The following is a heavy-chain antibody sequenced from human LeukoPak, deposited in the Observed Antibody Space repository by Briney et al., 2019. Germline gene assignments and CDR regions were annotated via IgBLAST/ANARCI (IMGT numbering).Heavy chain of an antibody. V-gene: IGHV4-4*02. CDR2: IYHSGTA. CDR3: EREVVAVAGKRFDY. Sequence: SGTLSLTCAVSGGSLSSSNWWSWVRQPPGKGLEWIGEIYHSGTANYNPSLKSRVTISVDKSKNKFSLKLSSVTAADTAVYYCEREVVAVAGKRFDYWGQGTLVAVSS. CDR1: GGSLSSSNW. J-gene: IGHJ4*02. D-gene: IGHD6-19*01.